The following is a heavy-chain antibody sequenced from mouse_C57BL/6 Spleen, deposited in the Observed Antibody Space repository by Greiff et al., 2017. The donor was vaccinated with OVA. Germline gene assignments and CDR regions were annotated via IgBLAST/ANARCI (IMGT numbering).Heavy chain of an antibody. D-gene: IGHD2-4*01. CDR3: ARDGDDYDGYFDV. CDR1: GYSITSGYY. J-gene: IGHJ1*03. CDR2: ISYDGSN. Sequence: VQLQQSGPGLVKPSQSLSLTCSVTGYSITSGYYWNWIRQFPGNKLEWMGYISYDGSNNYNPSLKNRISITRDTSNNQFFLKLNSVTTEDTATYYCARDGDDYDGYFDVWGTGTTVTVSS. V-gene: IGHV3-6*01.